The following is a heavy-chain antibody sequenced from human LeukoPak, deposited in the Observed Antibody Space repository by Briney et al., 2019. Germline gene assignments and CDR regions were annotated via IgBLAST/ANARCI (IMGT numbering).Heavy chain of an antibody. CDR1: GYIFTSYG. J-gene: IGHJ5*02. Sequence: ASVKVSCKASGYIFTSYGISWVRQAPGQGLEWMGWISVYNGNTNYPQRLQGRVTMTTDTSTTTAYMELSSLRSEDTAVYYCARVNYYDSSGHNWFDPWGQGTLVTVSS. D-gene: IGHD3-22*01. CDR2: ISVYNGNT. CDR3: ARVNYYDSSGHNWFDP. V-gene: IGHV1-18*01.